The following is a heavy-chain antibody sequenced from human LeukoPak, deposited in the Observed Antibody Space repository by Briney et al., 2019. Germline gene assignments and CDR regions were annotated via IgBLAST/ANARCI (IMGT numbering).Heavy chain of an antibody. CDR2: IKQDGSEK. D-gene: IGHD6-25*01. V-gene: IGHV3-7*04. CDR1: GFTFSSYE. Sequence: GGSLRLSCAASGFTFSSYEMNWVRQAPGKGLEWVANIKQDGSEKYYVDSVKGRFTISRDNAKNSLYLQMNSLRAEDTAVYYCARSIEASANWFDPWGQGTLVTVSS. J-gene: IGHJ5*02. CDR3: ARSIEASANWFDP.